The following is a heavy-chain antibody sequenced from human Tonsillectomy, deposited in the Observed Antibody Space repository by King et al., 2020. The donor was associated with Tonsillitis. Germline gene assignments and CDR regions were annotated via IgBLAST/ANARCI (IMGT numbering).Heavy chain of an antibody. CDR3: ARGERQQWLVRANPHSYYFDY. CDR2: IYSGGST. D-gene: IGHD6-19*01. CDR1: GFTVSSNY. V-gene: IGHV3-53*01. J-gene: IGHJ4*02. Sequence: VQLVESGGGLIQPGGSLRLSCAASGFTVSSNYMSWGRQAPGKGLEWVSVIYSGGSTSYADSVKGRFTISRDNSKNTLYLQMNSLRAEDTAVYYCARGERQQWLVRANPHSYYFDYWGQGTLVTVSS.